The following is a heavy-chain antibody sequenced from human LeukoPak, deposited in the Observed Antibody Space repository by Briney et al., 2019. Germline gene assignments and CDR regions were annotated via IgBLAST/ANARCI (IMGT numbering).Heavy chain of an antibody. D-gene: IGHD2-2*01. J-gene: IGHJ3*02. CDR1: GFSVSTFS. Sequence: GGSLTLSCAASGFSVSTFSVHWVRQVPGKGLVWVSRFKWDGIVSYADSVKGRFTISRDNAKNTVLLQMNSLRAEDTALYYCAGEDVPLFKDAFDIWGQGTMVTVSS. CDR3: AGEDVPLFKDAFDI. CDR2: FKWDGIV. V-gene: IGHV3-74*01.